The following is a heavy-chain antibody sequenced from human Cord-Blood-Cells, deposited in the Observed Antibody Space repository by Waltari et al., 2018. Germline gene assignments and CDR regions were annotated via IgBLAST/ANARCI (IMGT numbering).Heavy chain of an antibody. J-gene: IGHJ4*02. CDR1: GGSIRSYY. Sequence: QVQLQESGPGLVKPSETLSLTCTVPGGSIRSYYWSWIRQPAGKGLEWIGRIYTSGSTNYNPSLKSRVTMSVDTSKNQFSLKLSSVTAADTAVYYCATGLSGYSYGLDYWGQGTLVTVSS. CDR3: ATGLSGYSYGLDY. CDR2: IYTSGST. D-gene: IGHD5-18*01. V-gene: IGHV4-4*07.